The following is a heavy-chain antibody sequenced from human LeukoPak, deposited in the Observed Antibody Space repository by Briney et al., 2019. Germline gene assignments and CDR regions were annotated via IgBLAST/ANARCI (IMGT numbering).Heavy chain of an antibody. J-gene: IGHJ4*02. Sequence: SETLSLTCAVYGGSFSGYYWSWIRPSPGKGLEWIGEINHSGSTNYNPSLKSRVTFSVDTSKNQFSLKLSSVTAADTAVYYCARRPRRYSYGYWDYWGQGTLVTVSS. CDR3: ARRPRRYSYGYWDY. D-gene: IGHD5-18*01. V-gene: IGHV4-34*01. CDR1: GGSFSGYY. CDR2: INHSGST.